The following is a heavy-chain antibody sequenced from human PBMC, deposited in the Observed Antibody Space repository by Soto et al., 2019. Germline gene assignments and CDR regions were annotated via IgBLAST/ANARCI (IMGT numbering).Heavy chain of an antibody. CDR3: GRVMRSLLSITALDT. Sequence: ASVKVSCKASGYTFTRDQIHWVRQAPGQGLEWMGMIDPSGGKTNYAQKFQGRVTMTRDTSTSTVYMALSSLRSEDAAIYFCGRVMRSLLSITALDTWGQGTLVTVSS. CDR1: GYTFTRDQ. J-gene: IGHJ5*02. D-gene: IGHD3-10*01. CDR2: IDPSGGKT. V-gene: IGHV1-46*01.